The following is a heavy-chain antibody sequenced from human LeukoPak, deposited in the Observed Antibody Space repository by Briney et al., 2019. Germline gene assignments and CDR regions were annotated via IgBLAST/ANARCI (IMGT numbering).Heavy chain of an antibody. CDR1: GGSFSGYY. J-gene: IGHJ5*02. CDR3: AHLNYDFWSGFRWFDP. D-gene: IGHD3-3*01. Sequence: PSETLSLTCAVYGGSFSGYYWSWIRQPPGKGLEWIGEINHSGSTNYNPSLKSRVTISVDTSKNQFSLKLSSVTAADTAVYYCAHLNYDFWSGFRWFDPWGQGTLVTVSS. CDR2: INHSGST. V-gene: IGHV4-34*01.